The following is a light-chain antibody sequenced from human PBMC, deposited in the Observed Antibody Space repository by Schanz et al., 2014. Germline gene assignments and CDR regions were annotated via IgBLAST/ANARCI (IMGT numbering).Light chain of an antibody. Sequence: QSALTQPRSVSGSPGQSVTISCTGTSSDVGTYNYVSWYQQHPGKAPKLMIYEGSKRPSGVSNRFSGSKSGNTASLTVSGLQAEDEADYYCSSYAGSNFVVFGGGTKLTVL. J-gene: IGLJ2*01. CDR2: EGS. V-gene: IGLV2-11*01. CDR1: SSDVGTYNY. CDR3: SSYAGSNFVV.